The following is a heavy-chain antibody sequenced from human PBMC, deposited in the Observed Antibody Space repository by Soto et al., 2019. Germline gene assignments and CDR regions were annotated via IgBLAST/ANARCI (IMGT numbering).Heavy chain of an antibody. D-gene: IGHD2-2*01. J-gene: IGHJ3*02. CDR1: GFTFSSYA. CDR2: ISGSGGST. CDR3: AKDQRFGYCSSTSCLPDAFDI. Sequence: PGGSLRLSCAASGFTFSSYAMSWVRQAPGKGLEWASAISGSGGSTYYADSVKGRFTISRDNSKNTLYLQMNSLRAEDTAVYYCAKDQRFGYCSSTSCLPDAFDIWGQGTMVTVSS. V-gene: IGHV3-23*01.